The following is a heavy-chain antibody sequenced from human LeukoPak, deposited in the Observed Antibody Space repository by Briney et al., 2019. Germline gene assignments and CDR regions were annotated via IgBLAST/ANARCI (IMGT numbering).Heavy chain of an antibody. CDR2: IKGGGGDP. D-gene: IGHD2-21*02. CDR1: GFTFSTYA. J-gene: IGHJ4*02. V-gene: IGHV3-23*01. CDR3: AKGGHDFNPFYW. Sequence: GGSLRLSCADSGFTFSTYAMGWVRQSPGKGLEWVSSIKGGGGDPFYADSVKGRFTISRDNSKNTLFLQLNSLRAEDSAVYYCAKGGHDFNPFYWWGQGTLVTVSS.